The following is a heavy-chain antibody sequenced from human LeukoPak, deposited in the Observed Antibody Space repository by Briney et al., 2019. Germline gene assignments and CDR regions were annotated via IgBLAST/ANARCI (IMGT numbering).Heavy chain of an antibody. Sequence: GRSLRLSCAASGFTFSSYGMHWVRQAPGKGLEWVAVISYDGSNKYYADSVKGRFTISRDNSKDTLYLQMNSLRAEDTAVYYCAKSATTVTTSLVYYGMDVWGQGTTVTVSS. CDR2: ISYDGSNK. J-gene: IGHJ6*02. V-gene: IGHV3-30*18. CDR3: AKSATTVTTSLVYYGMDV. D-gene: IGHD4-17*01. CDR1: GFTFSSYG.